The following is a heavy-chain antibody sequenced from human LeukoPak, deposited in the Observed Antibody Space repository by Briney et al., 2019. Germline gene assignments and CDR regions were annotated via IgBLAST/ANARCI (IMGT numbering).Heavy chain of an antibody. V-gene: IGHV4-34*01. D-gene: IGHD6-19*01. Sequence: PSETLSLTCAVYGGSFSGYYWSWIRQPPGKGLEWIGKINHSGSTNYNPSLKSRVTISVDTSKTVTAADTAVYYCATISSVAGTGPDWFDPWGQGTLVTVSS. CDR1: GGSFSGYY. CDR2: INHSGST. J-gene: IGHJ5*02. CDR3: ATISSVAGTGPDWFDP.